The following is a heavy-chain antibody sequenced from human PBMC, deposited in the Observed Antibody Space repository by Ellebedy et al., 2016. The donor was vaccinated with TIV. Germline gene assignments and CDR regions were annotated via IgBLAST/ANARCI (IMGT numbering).Heavy chain of an antibody. CDR2: IDNAGDT. CDR1: GFTFSRYD. D-gene: IGHD3-16*01. Sequence: GGSLRLSXAASGFTFSRYDMPWVRQSTRKGLEWVASIDNAGDTYYPGSVKGRFTISRENAKNSLYLQMNSLRVEDTAVYYCTRFEIISGGGYGMDVWGQGTTVTVSS. V-gene: IGHV3-13*01. J-gene: IGHJ6*02. CDR3: TRFEIISGGGYGMDV.